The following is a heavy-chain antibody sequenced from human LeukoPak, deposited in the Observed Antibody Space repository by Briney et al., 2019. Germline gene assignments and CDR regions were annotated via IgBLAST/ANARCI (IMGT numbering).Heavy chain of an antibody. CDR3: ARDEGIDY. V-gene: IGHV3-30*04. J-gene: IGHJ4*02. Sequence: PGGSLRLSCAASGFTFSSYAMHWVRQAPGKGLEWVAVISYGGSNKYYADSVKGRFTISRDNSKNTLYLQMNSLRAEDTAVYYCARDEGIDYWGQGTLVTVSS. CDR1: GFTFSSYA. CDR2: ISYGGSNK. D-gene: IGHD6-13*01.